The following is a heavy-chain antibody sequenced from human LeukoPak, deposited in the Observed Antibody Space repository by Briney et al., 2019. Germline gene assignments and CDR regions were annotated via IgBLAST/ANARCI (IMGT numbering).Heavy chain of an antibody. Sequence: PSETLSLTCTVSGGSISSSSYYWGWIRQPPGKGLEWIGSIYYSGSTYYNPSLKSRVTISVDTSKNQFSLKLTSVTAADTAVYYCARQPYYYDSSSYHSSFDYWGQGTLVTVSS. V-gene: IGHV4-39*01. CDR1: GGSISSSSYY. CDR2: IYYSGST. D-gene: IGHD3-22*01. J-gene: IGHJ4*02. CDR3: ARQPYYYDSSSYHSSFDY.